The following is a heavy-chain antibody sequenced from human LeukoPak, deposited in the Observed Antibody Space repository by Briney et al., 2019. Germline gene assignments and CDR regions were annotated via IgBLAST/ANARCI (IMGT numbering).Heavy chain of an antibody. CDR1: GYTFTCYY. J-gene: IGHJ5*02. CDR2: INPNSGGT. V-gene: IGHV1-2*02. Sequence: GASVKVSCKASGYTFTCYYMHWVRQAPGQGLEWMGWINPNSGGTNCRVTMTRDTSISTAYMELSRLRSDDTAVYYCARGGGFSSYGSGTYRWSDQNWFDPWGQGTLVTVSS. D-gene: IGHD3-10*01. CDR3: ARGGGFSSYGSGTYRWSDQNWFDP.